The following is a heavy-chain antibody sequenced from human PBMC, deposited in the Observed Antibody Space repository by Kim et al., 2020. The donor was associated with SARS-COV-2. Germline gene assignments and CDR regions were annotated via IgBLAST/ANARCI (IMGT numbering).Heavy chain of an antibody. J-gene: IGHJ1*01. CDR1: GFTFSSYG. Sequence: GGSLRLSCAASGFTFSSYGMNWVRQAPGKGLEWVSYIIGSGSNIYYADSVKGRFTISRDNAKNSLYLQMNSLRAEDTAVYYCARGLNNTPWVHCGQGTL. CDR3: ARGLNNTPWVH. D-gene: IGHD1-1*01. V-gene: IGHV3-48*04. CDR2: IIGSGSNI.